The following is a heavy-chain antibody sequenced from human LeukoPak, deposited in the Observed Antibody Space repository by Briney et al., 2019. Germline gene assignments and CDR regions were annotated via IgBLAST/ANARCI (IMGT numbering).Heavy chain of an antibody. CDR3: ARQRNLYDYGGNSDFDY. D-gene: IGHD4-17*01. CDR2: IYYSGST. Sequence: PSETLSLTCTVSGGSISSYYWSWIRQPPGKGLEWIGYIYYSGSTNYNPSLKSRVTISVDTSKNQFSLELSSVTAADTAVYYCARQRNLYDYGGNSDFDYWGQGTLVTVSS. CDR1: GGSISSYY. J-gene: IGHJ4*02. V-gene: IGHV4-59*08.